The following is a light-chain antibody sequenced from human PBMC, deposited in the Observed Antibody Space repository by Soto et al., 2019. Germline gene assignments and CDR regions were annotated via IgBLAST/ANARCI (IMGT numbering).Light chain of an antibody. CDR3: IQALQTPFT. J-gene: IGKJ4*01. Sequence: DNVMTQSPLSLPVTPGEPASISCRSSQSLLHSSGRYYLDWYLQKPGQSPQLLIYLGSHRASGVPDRFSGSGSGTDFTLTISRVEAEDVGIYYCIQALQTPFTFGGGTRAEIK. CDR2: LGS. V-gene: IGKV2-28*01. CDR1: QSLLHSSGRYY.